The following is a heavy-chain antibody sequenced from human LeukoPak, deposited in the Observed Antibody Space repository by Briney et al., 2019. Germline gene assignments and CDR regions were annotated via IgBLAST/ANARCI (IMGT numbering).Heavy chain of an antibody. CDR3: ANQRITMVRGVITDFDY. J-gene: IGHJ4*02. CDR2: ISGSGGST. D-gene: IGHD3-10*01. CDR1: GFTFSSYA. Sequence: GGSLRLSCAASGFTFSSYAMSWVRQAPGKGLEWVSAISGSGGSTYYADSVKGRFTISRDNSKNTLYLQMNSLRAEDTAVYYCANQRITMVRGVITDFDYWGQGTLVTVSS. V-gene: IGHV3-23*01.